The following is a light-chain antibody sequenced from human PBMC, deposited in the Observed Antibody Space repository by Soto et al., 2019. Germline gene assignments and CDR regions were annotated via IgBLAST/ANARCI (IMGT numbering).Light chain of an antibody. Sequence: QSVLTQPPSVSGAPGQRVTISCTGSSSNIGANYDVHWYQQRPGTAPKLLIFANSNRPSGAPDRFSGSKSGTSASLVITGLQAEDEGDYYCQSYDSTLSARYVFGTGTKLTVL. CDR1: SSNIGANYD. V-gene: IGLV1-40*01. J-gene: IGLJ1*01. CDR3: QSYDSTLSARYV. CDR2: ANS.